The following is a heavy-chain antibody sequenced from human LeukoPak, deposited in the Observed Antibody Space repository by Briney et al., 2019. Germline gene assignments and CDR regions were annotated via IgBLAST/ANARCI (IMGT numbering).Heavy chain of an antibody. Sequence: PSETLSLTCTVSGGSISSYYWSWIRQPPGKGLEWIGYIYYSGSTNYNPSLKSRVTISVDTSKNQFSLKLSSVTAADTAVYYCARREAMVGANDYWGQGTLVTVSS. V-gene: IGHV4-59*08. CDR1: GGSISSYY. CDR2: IYYSGST. D-gene: IGHD5-18*01. J-gene: IGHJ4*02. CDR3: ARREAMVGANDY.